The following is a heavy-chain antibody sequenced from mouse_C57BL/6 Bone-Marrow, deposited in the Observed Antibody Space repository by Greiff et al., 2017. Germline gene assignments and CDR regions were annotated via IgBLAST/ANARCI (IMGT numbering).Heavy chain of an antibody. CDR3: TRERGDGSSAYYFDY. CDR2: ISSGGDYI. J-gene: IGHJ2*01. CDR1: GFTFSSYA. D-gene: IGHD1-1*01. Sequence: EVQGVESGEGLVKPGGSLKLSCTASGFTFSSYAMSWVRQTPEKRLEWVAYISSGGDYIYYADTVKGRFTISRDNARNTLYLQMSSLKSEDTAMYYCTRERGDGSSAYYFDYWGQGTALTVSS. V-gene: IGHV5-9-1*02.